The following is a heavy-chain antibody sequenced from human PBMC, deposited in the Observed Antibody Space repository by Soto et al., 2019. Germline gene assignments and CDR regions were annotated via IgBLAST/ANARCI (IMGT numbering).Heavy chain of an antibody. Sequence: VASVKVSCKASGGTFRSYSISWVRQAPGQGLEWVGGIIPIFDITNYAQKFQGRVTITADESTSTAYMELSRLRSDDTAVYYCARDIDMDIVVEVAATAPGYWGQGTLVTVSS. D-gene: IGHD2-15*01. CDR3: ARDIDMDIVVEVAATAPGY. V-gene: IGHV1-69*13. CDR2: IIPIFDIT. J-gene: IGHJ4*02. CDR1: GGTFRSYS.